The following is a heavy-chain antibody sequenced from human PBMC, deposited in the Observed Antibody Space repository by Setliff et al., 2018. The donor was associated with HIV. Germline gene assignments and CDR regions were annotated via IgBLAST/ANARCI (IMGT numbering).Heavy chain of an antibody. CDR3: ARRRCSAYYFNYYYMDV. J-gene: IGHJ6*03. CDR2: IYYGST. CDR1: GDSISSYY. Sequence: SETLSLTCTVSGDSISSYYWNWIRQPPGKALEWIGYIYYGSTHYNPSFEGRVTISVDTSKNQFSLKLRSGTAAETAMYYCARRRCSAYYFNYYYMDVWGKGTTVTVSS. D-gene: IGHD2-15*01. V-gene: IGHV4-59*08.